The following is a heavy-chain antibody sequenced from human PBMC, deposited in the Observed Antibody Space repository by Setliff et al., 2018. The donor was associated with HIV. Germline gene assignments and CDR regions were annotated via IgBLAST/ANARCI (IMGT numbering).Heavy chain of an antibody. CDR2: IYYTGNT. V-gene: IGHV4-39*01. J-gene: IGHJ6*03. CDR1: GGSISSSSYY. CDR3: ARHYYGSGSYYNPPPYYYYYMDV. Sequence: SETLSLTCTVSGGSISSSSYYWGWIRQPPGKGLEWIGNIYYTGNTYYNPSLRSRVTISVDTSKNQFSLKLSSVTAADTAVYYCARHYYGSGSYYNPPPYYYYYMDVWGKGTTVTVSS. D-gene: IGHD3-10*01.